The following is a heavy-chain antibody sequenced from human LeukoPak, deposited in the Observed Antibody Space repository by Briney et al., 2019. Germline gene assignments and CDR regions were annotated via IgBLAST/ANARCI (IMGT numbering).Heavy chain of an antibody. CDR1: GGSINSYY. D-gene: IGHD6-6*01. CDR3: ARYRSSGLDY. Sequence: SETLSLTCTVSGGSINSYYWSWIRQPPGKGLEWIGYIYYTGSTSYNPSLKSRVTISLDTSKNQFSLNLSSVTAADTAVYYCARYRSSGLDYWGEGALVTVSS. J-gene: IGHJ4*02. CDR2: IYYTGST. V-gene: IGHV4-59*08.